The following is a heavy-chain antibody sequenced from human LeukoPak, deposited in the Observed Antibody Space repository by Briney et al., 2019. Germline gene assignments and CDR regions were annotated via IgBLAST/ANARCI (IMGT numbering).Heavy chain of an antibody. J-gene: IGHJ4*02. Sequence: PGGSLRLSCAASGFTFSSYSMNWVRQAPGKGLEWVAVISYDGSNKYYADSVKGRFTISRDNSKNTLYLQMNSLRAEDTAVYYCAKEFGWDYGDFDYWGQGTLVTVSS. CDR3: AKEFGWDYGDFDY. V-gene: IGHV3-30*18. CDR2: ISYDGSNK. CDR1: GFTFSSYS. D-gene: IGHD4-17*01.